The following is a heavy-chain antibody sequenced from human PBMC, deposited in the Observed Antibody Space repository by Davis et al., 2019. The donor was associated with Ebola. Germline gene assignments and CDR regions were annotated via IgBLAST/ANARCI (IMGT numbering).Heavy chain of an antibody. CDR2: ISGSGGST. CDR1: GFTFSSYA. Sequence: PGGSLRLSCAASGFTFSSYAMSWVRQAPGKGLEWVSAISGSGGSTYYADSVKGRFTISRDNSKNTLYLQMNSLRAEDTALYYCAIILSPCGGDCDDAFDIWGQGTMVTVSS. D-gene: IGHD2-21*02. J-gene: IGHJ3*02. CDR3: AIILSPCGGDCDDAFDI. V-gene: IGHV3-23*01.